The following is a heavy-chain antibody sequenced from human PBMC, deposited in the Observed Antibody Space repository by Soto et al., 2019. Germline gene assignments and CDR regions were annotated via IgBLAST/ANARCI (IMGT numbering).Heavy chain of an antibody. V-gene: IGHV1-8*01. J-gene: IGHJ5*02. CDR3: ARSSGGNFGIIIEGTNWFAP. CDR1: GYTFTSYD. Sequence: SVKVSCKASGYTFTSYDINWVRQATGQGLEWMGWMNPNSGNTGYAQKFQGRVTMTRNTSISTAYMELSSLRSEDTAVYYCARSSGGNFGIIIEGTNWFAPWGQGTLVTVSS. CDR2: MNPNSGNT. D-gene: IGHD1-26*01.